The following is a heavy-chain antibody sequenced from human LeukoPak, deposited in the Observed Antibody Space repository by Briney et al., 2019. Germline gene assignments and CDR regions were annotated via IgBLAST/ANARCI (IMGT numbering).Heavy chain of an antibody. D-gene: IGHD4-23*01. Sequence: GGSLRLSCAASGFTFSSYWMNWVRQAPGKGLVWVSRIASDGSSTTYADSVKGRFSISRDNAKNTLYLQMNSLRVEDTAVYYWARGRPHGNDYWGQGTLVTVSS. CDR2: IASDGSST. CDR3: ARGRPHGNDY. V-gene: IGHV3-74*01. CDR1: GFTFSSYW. J-gene: IGHJ4*02.